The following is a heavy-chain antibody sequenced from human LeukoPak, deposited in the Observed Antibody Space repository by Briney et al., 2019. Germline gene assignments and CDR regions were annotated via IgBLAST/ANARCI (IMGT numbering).Heavy chain of an antibody. CDR1: GGSISSGDYY. D-gene: IGHD3-22*01. V-gene: IGHV4-30-4*01. J-gene: IGHJ4*02. Sequence: SETLSLTYTVSGGSISSGDYYWSWIRQPPGKGLEWIGYIYYSGSTYYNPSLKSRVTISVDTSKNQFSLKLSSVTAADTAVYYCARDLSYYDSSGYYSTFDYWGQGTLVTVSS. CDR3: ARDLSYYDSSGYYSTFDY. CDR2: IYYSGST.